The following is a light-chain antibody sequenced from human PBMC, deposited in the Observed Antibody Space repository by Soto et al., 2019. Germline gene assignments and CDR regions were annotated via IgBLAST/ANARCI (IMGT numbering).Light chain of an antibody. CDR1: QGIGTD. V-gene: IGKV1-6*01. CDR3: LQDYNLWK. CDR2: SAS. J-gene: IGKJ1*01. Sequence: AIQVTQAPSSLSASVVGGVTITCLASQGIGTDLGWYQQKPGKAPKLLIYSASSLQSGVPPRFGASGSGTSFTLTISSLQPEDSATYYCLQDYNLWKCGQGPKVDI.